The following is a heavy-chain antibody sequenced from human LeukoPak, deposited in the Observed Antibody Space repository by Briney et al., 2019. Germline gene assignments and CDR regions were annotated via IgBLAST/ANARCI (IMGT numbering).Heavy chain of an antibody. CDR3: AITSSGYYYGSFDP. V-gene: IGHV4-39*01. CDR2: IYYSGST. J-gene: IGHJ5*02. D-gene: IGHD3-22*01. Sequence: SETLSLTCTVSGGSISSSSYYWGWIRQPPGKGLEWIGRIYYSGSTYYNPSLKSRVTISVDTSKNQFSLKLSSVTAADTAVYYCAITSSGYYYGSFDPWGQGTLVTVSS. CDR1: GGSISSSSYY.